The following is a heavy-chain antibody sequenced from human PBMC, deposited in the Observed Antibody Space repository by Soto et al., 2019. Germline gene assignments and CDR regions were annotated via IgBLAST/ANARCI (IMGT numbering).Heavy chain of an antibody. CDR1: GGPISSYY. V-gene: IGHV4-59*01. CDR3: ASTGYSYGLDYYYYGMDV. D-gene: IGHD5-18*01. Sequence: SETLSLTCTVSGGPISSYYWSWIRQPPGKGLEWIGYIYYSGSTNYNPSLKSRVTISVDTSKNQFSLKLSSVTAADTAVYYCASTGYSYGLDYYYYGMDVWGQGTTVTVS. J-gene: IGHJ6*02. CDR2: IYYSGST.